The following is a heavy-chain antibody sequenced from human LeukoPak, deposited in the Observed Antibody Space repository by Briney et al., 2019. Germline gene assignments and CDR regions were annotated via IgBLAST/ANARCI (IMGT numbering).Heavy chain of an antibody. V-gene: IGHV1-2*02. D-gene: IGHD6-19*01. CDR1: GYTFTGYY. Sequence: ASVKVSCKASGYTFTGYYMHWGRHAPGQGLEWMGWINPNSGGKNNAPKLKGRATMTRDTSISTAYTELSRLRSDDRDVYYCARVRRGIAVAGSARERVYYFDYWGQGTLVTVSS. CDR2: INPNSGGK. J-gene: IGHJ4*02. CDR3: ARVRRGIAVAGSARERVYYFDY.